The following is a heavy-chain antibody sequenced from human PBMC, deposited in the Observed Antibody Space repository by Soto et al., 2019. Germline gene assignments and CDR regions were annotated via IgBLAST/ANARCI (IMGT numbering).Heavy chain of an antibody. V-gene: IGHV5-10-1*01. D-gene: IGHD6-13*01. Sequence: VESLKISCKGSGYSFTSYWISWVRQMPGKGLEWMGRIDPSDSYTNYSPSFQGHVTISADKSISTAYLQWSSLKASDTAMYYCARHSPYEQLAVDWGQGTLVTVSS. CDR2: IDPSDSYT. CDR3: ARHSPYEQLAVD. CDR1: GYSFTSYW. J-gene: IGHJ4*02.